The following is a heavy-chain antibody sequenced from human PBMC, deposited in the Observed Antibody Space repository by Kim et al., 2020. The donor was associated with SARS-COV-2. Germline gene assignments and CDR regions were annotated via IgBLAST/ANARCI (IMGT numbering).Heavy chain of an antibody. D-gene: IGHD2-15*01. CDR3: ARGGSFDAFYI. CDR1: GFTFSSYA. CDR2: ISYDGSNK. J-gene: IGHJ3*02. V-gene: IGHV3-30-3*01. Sequence: GGSLRLSCAASGFTFSSYAMHWVRQAPGKGLEWVAVISYDGSNKYYADSVKGRFTISRDNSKNTLYLQMNSLRAEDTAVYYCARGGSFDAFYIWGQGTMVTVSS.